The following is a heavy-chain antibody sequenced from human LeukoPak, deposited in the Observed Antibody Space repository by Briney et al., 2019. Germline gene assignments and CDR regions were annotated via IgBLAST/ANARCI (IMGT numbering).Heavy chain of an antibody. V-gene: IGHV1-2*06. CDR3: ARAPPTYYGSGSYYSGDPSDY. CDR2: IDPSSGST. Sequence: GASVKVSCKTSGYTFTDPAYHLHWVRQAPGQGLEWMGRIDPSSGSTTYAQDLQGRVAMTWATSISTAYMELSRLRSDDTAVYYCARAPPTYYGSGSYYSGDPSDYWGQGTLVTVSS. D-gene: IGHD3-10*01. J-gene: IGHJ4*02. CDR1: GYTFTDPAYH.